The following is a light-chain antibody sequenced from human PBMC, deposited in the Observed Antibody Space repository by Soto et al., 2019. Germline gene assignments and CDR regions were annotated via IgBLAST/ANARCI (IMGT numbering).Light chain of an antibody. CDR3: SSFTSSDTDV. V-gene: IGLV2-14*03. Sequence: QSALTQPASVSGSPGQSITISCTGTSSDAGFSKYVFWFQQHPGKAPKLIISEVSNRPSGVSDRFSGSRSANTASLTISGLQAEDEADYYCSSFTSSDTDVFGTGTKVTVL. CDR1: SSDAGFSKY. J-gene: IGLJ1*01. CDR2: EVS.